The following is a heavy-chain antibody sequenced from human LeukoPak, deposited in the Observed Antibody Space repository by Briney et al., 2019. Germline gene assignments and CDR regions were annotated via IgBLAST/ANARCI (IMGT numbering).Heavy chain of an antibody. D-gene: IGHD6-13*01. CDR1: GGXISSYY. J-gene: IGHJ6*02. V-gene: IGHV4-59*01. CDR3: ARVDSSWYNYYYGMDV. CDR2: IYYSGST. Sequence: SETLSLTCTVSGGXISSYYCSWIRQPPGKGLEWIGDIYYSGSTNYNPSLKSRVTISVDTSKNQFSLKLSSVTAADTAVYYCARVDSSWYNYYYGMDVWGQGTTVTVSS.